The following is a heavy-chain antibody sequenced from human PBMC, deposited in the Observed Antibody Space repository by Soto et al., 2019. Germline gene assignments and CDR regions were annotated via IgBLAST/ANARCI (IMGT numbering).Heavy chain of an antibody. J-gene: IGHJ4*02. CDR1: GYSFTSYW. V-gene: IGHV5-10-1*01. CDR2: IDPSDSYT. Sequence: PWESLKISGKGSGYSFTSYWISWVRQMPGKGLEWMGRIDPSDSYTNYSPSFQGHVTISADKSISTAYLQWSSLKASDTAMYYCARHPGTAMVIGLWGQGTLVTVSS. D-gene: IGHD5-18*01. CDR3: ARHPGTAMVIGL.